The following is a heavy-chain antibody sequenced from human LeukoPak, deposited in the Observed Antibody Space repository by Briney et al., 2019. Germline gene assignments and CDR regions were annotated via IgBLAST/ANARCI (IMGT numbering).Heavy chain of an antibody. J-gene: IGHJ4*02. V-gene: IGHV3-66*01. CDR2: IYSGGST. D-gene: IGHD5-12*01. Sequence: PGGSLRLSCAASGFTVSSNYMSWVRQAPGKGLEWVSVIYSGGSTYYADSVKGRFTISRDNSKNTLYLQVNSLRAEDTAVYYCAREDSGYDRGDYWGQGTLVTVSS. CDR3: AREDSGYDRGDY. CDR1: GFTVSSNY.